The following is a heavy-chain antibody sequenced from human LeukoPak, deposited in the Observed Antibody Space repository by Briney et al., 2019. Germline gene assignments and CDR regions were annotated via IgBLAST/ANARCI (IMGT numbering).Heavy chain of an antibody. CDR3: ARYCSSTSCYDGNFDY. CDR2: ISAYNGNT. J-gene: IGHJ4*02. CDR1: GYTFTSYG. D-gene: IGHD2-2*01. Sequence: ASVKVSFKASGYTFTSYGISWVRQAPGQGLEWMGWISAYNGNTNYAQKLQGRVTMTTDTSTSTAYMEPRSLRSDDTAVYYCARYCSSTSCYDGNFDYWGQGTLVTVSS. V-gene: IGHV1-18*01.